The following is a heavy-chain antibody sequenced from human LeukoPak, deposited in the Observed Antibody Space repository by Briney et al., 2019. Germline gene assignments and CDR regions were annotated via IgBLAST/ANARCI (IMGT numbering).Heavy chain of an antibody. CDR1: GYTFTSYA. Sequence: ASVKVSCKASGYTFTSYAMHWVRQAPGQRLEWMGWINAGNGNTKYSQKFQGRVTITRDTSASTAYMELSSLRSEDTAVYYCARNYYYDSSETSPAYYYYGMDVWGQGTTVTVSS. CDR2: INAGNGNT. V-gene: IGHV1-3*01. D-gene: IGHD3-22*01. J-gene: IGHJ6*02. CDR3: ARNYYYDSSETSPAYYYYGMDV.